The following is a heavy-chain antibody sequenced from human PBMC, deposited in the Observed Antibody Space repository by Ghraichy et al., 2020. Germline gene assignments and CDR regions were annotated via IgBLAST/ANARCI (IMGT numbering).Heavy chain of an antibody. CDR3: ARDEVMVTVLHYYYYGMDV. D-gene: IGHD5-18*01. V-gene: IGHV3-11*04. J-gene: IGHJ6*02. CDR1: GFTFSDYY. CDR2: ISSSGSKI. Sequence: GGSLRLSCAASGFTFSDYYMSWIRQAPGKGLEWVSYISSSGSKIYYADSVKGRFTISRDNAKNSLYLQMNSLRAEDTAVYYCARDEVMVTVLHYYYYGMDVWGQGTTVTVSS.